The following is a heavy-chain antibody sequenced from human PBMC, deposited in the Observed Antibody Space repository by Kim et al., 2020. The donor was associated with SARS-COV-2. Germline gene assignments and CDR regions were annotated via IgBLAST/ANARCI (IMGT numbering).Heavy chain of an antibody. CDR3: ARPERYYEQLPGY. D-gene: IGHD3-3*01. CDR2: IYYSGST. Sequence: SETLSLTCTVSGGSISSSSYYWGWIRQPPGKGLEWIGSIYYSGSTYYNPSLKSRVTISVDTSKNQFSLKLSSVTAADTAVYYCARPERYYEQLPGYWGQGTLVTVSS. J-gene: IGHJ4*02. V-gene: IGHV4-39*07. CDR1: GGSISSSSYY.